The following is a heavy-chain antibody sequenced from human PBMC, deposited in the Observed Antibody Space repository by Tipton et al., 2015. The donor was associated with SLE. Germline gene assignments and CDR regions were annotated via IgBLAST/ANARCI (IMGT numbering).Heavy chain of an antibody. J-gene: IGHJ4*02. Sequence: SLRLSCAASGFTFSGYAMSWVRQAPGKGLEWVSTISGSGGTTFYADSVKGRFSISRDNSKNTLYLQMNSLSAEDTAVYYCAKDKTVVVPTANDYWGQGTLVIVSS. CDR2: ISGSGGTT. V-gene: IGHV3-23*01. CDR3: AKDKTVVVPTANDY. D-gene: IGHD2-2*01. CDR1: GFTFSGYA.